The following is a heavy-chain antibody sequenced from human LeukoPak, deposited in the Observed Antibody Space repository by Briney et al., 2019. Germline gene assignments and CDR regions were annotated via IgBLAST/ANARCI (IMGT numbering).Heavy chain of an antibody. CDR3: AGSPIAAAGTGWFDP. CDR1: GGTFSSYA. CDR2: IIPILGIA. Sequence: GASVKVSCKASGGTFSSYAISRVRQAPGPGLEWMGRIIPILGIANYAQKFQGRVTITADKSTSTAYMELSSLRSEDTAVYYCAGSPIAAAGTGWFDPWGQGTLVTVSS. J-gene: IGHJ5*02. D-gene: IGHD6-13*01. V-gene: IGHV1-69*04.